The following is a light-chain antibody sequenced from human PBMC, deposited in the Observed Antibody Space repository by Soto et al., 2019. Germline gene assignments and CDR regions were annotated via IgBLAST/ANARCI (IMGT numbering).Light chain of an antibody. J-gene: IGKJ1*01. V-gene: IGKV1-27*01. CDR3: QRYNSAPQT. CDR1: QGISTY. Sequence: DIQMTQSPSSLSASVGDRVTITCRASQGISTYLAWDQQKPGRVPKLLIYAASTLQSGVPSRVSGSGSGTDFTLTISSRQPEDVATYYCQRYNSAPQTFGQGTKVEIK. CDR2: AAS.